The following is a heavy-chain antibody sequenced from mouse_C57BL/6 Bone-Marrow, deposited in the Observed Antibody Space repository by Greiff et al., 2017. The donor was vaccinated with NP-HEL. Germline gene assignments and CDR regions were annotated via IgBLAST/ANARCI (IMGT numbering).Heavy chain of an antibody. J-gene: IGHJ1*03. CDR1: GYTFTSYW. CDR2: INPSNGGT. D-gene: IGHD1-1*01. Sequence: VQLKQPGTELVKPGASVKLSCKASGYTFTSYWMHWVKQRPGQGLEWIGNINPSNGGTNYNEKFKSKATLTVDKSSSTAYMQLSSLTSEDSAVYYCARYYGSSSYWYFDVWGTGTTVTVSS. V-gene: IGHV1-53*01. CDR3: ARYYGSSSYWYFDV.